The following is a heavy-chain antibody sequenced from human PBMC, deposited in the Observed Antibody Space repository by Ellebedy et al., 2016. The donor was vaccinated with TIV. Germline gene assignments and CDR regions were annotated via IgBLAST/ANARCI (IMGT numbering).Heavy chain of an antibody. Sequence: AASVKVSCKASGYTFTSYEINWVRRATGQGLEWMGRMNPDSGNTDYAQKFQGRVTMTRNTSIRTAYMELSGLGSEDTAVYYCASATGDYYGMDAWGQGTTVTVSS. CDR2: MNPDSGNT. V-gene: IGHV1-8*01. CDR3: ASATGDYYGMDA. J-gene: IGHJ6*02. D-gene: IGHD3-9*01. CDR1: GYTFTSYE.